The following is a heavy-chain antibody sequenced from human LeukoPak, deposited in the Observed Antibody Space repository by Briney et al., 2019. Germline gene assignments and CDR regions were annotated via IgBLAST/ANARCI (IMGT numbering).Heavy chain of an antibody. Sequence: GGSLRLSCAASGFTFSSYWMSWVRQAPGKGLEWVANIKKDGSEKYYVDSVKGRFTVSRDNAKSSLYLQMNSLRAEDTAVYYCARDVVVVDATSAFDIWGQGTMVTVSS. J-gene: IGHJ3*02. V-gene: IGHV3-7*01. CDR1: GFTFSSYW. CDR3: ARDVVVVDATSAFDI. D-gene: IGHD2-15*01. CDR2: IKKDGSEK.